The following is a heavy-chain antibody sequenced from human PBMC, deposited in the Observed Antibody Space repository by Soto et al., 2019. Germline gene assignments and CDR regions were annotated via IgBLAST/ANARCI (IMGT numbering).Heavy chain of an antibody. CDR2: ISYDGSNK. V-gene: IGHV3-30-3*01. D-gene: IGHD2-2*01. Sequence: GSLELSSAASGFSFSSYAMHGVRQTPGKGLEWVAVISYDGSNKYYADSVKGRFTISRDNSKNTLYLQMNSLRAEDTAVYYCARGLSGPGYYYYYGMDVWGQGTTVTVSS. J-gene: IGHJ6*02. CDR3: ARGLSGPGYYYYYGMDV. CDR1: GFSFSSYA.